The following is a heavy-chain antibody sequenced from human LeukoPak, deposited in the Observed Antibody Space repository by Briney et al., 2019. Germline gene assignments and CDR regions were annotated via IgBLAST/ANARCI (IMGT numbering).Heavy chain of an antibody. CDR2: IIPILGIA. J-gene: IGHJ5*01. CDR1: GGTFSSYA. V-gene: IGHV1-69*04. CDR3: ARDVTQLWFDY. D-gene: IGHD5-18*01. Sequence: SVKVSCKASGGTFSSYAISWVRQAPGQGLEWMGRIIPILGIANYAQKFQGRVTITADKSTSTAYMELSSLRSEDTAVYHCARDVTQLWFDYWGQGTLVTVSS.